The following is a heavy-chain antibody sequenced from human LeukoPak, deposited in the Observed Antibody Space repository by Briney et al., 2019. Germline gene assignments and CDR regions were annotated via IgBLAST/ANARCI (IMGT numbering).Heavy chain of an antibody. CDR2: IYSSGST. CDR1: LGSISSFY. Sequence: SETLSLTCTVSLGSISSFYWSWVRQPPGKGLEWIGYIYSSGSTKYNPSLKSRVTISVDTSKNQFSLKLSSVTAADTAVYYCARVPYYGDYSYSFDEWGQGTLVTVSS. CDR3: ARVPYYGDYSYSFDE. D-gene: IGHD4-17*01. V-gene: IGHV4-59*01. J-gene: IGHJ4*02.